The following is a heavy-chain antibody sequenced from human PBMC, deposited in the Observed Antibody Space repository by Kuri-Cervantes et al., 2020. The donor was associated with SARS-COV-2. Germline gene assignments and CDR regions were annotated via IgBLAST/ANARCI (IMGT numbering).Heavy chain of an antibody. CDR1: GASMSDPMSHYY. CDR3: ATKLFGEHWFDP. D-gene: IGHD3-10*01. V-gene: IGHV4-61*01. J-gene: IGHJ5*02. CDR2: IFHTESN. Sequence: SETLSLTCTVSGASMSDPMSHYYWNWIRLTPGKGLEWIGYIFHTESNSQNPSLKSRVTISLDTSKNQFSLSLNSVTPADTAVYYCATKLFGEHWFDPWGQGILVTVSS.